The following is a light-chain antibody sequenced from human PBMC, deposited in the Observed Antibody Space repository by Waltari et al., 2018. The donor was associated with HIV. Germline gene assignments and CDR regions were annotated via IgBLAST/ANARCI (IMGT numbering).Light chain of an antibody. J-gene: IGKJ2*01. CDR2: DAS. CDR1: QSVGKY. CDR3: QQRTNWPPYT. V-gene: IGKV3-11*01. Sequence: EIVLSQSPTPLSLSPGERATLSCRASQSVGKYLAWYQQKPGQAPRLLIYDASDRATGIPARFSGSGSRTDFTLTISSLEPEDFAVYYCQQRTNWPPYTFGQGTKLEIK.